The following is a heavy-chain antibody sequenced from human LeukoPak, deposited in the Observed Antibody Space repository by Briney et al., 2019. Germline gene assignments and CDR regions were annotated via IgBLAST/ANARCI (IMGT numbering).Heavy chain of an antibody. Sequence: SETLSLTCAVSGGSISSSNWWSWVRQPPGKGLEWIGEIYHSGSTNYNPSLKSRVTISVDKSKNQFSLKLSSVTAADTAVYYCARGGDFWSGYPPDYWGQGTLVPVSS. CDR3: ARGGDFWSGYPPDY. CDR1: GGSISSSNW. CDR2: IYHSGST. D-gene: IGHD3-3*01. J-gene: IGHJ4*02. V-gene: IGHV4-4*02.